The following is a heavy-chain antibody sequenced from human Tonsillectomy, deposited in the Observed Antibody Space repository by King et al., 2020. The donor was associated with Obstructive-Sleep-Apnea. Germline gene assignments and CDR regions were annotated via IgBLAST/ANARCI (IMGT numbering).Heavy chain of an antibody. Sequence: VKLVESGGGLVRPGGSLRLSCAASGFAFNNYAMSWVRQTPGKGLEWVSTISVSDDGPYYAASVKGRFTISRDNSKNTLYLQMSGLRVEDTAVYFCARLGLDRIGQGALSSGRKMFWGQGTLVTVSS. CDR1: GFAFNNYA. J-gene: IGHJ4*02. V-gene: IGHV3-23*04. D-gene: IGHD3-22*01. CDR3: ARLGLDRIGQGALSSGRKMF. CDR2: ISVSDDGP.